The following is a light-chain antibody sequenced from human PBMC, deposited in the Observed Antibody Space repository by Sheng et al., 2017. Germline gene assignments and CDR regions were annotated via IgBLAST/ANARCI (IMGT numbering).Light chain of an antibody. CDR2: KAS. Sequence: DIQMTQSPSTLSAFVGDRVTITCRASQSISSWLAWYQQKPGKAPKLLIHKASSLQSGVPSRFSGSGSGAEFTLTISSLQPDDFATYYCQQYSSYWTFGQGTKVEIK. CDR3: QQYSSYWT. CDR1: QSISSW. V-gene: IGKV1-5*03. J-gene: IGKJ1*01.